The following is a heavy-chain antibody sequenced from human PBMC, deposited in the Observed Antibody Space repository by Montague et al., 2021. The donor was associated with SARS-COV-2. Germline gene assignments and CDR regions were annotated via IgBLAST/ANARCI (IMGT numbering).Heavy chain of an antibody. Sequence: PALVKPTQTLTLTCTFSGFSLSTSGMCVSWFRQPPGKALEWLAHIDWDDDKYYSTSLKTRLTISKDTSKIQVVLTMTNMDPVDTATYYCARTHYDILAGYYIAFDYWGQGTLVTVSS. D-gene: IGHD3-9*01. V-gene: IGHV2-70*01. CDR1: GFSLSTSGMC. CDR2: IDWDDDK. J-gene: IGHJ4*02. CDR3: ARTHYDILAGYYIAFDY.